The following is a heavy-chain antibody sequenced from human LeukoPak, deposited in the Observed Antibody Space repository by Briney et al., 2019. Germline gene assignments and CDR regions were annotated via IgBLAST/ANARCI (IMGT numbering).Heavy chain of an antibody. CDR3: AKDAVRYDFSDGSYMDV. CDR1: GFTFDDYA. Sequence: PGGSLRLSCAASGFTFDDYAMHWVRQAPGKGLEWVSGISWNSGSIGYADSVKGRFTISRDNAKNSLYLQMNSLRAEDTALYYCAKDAVRYDFSDGSYMDVWGKGTTVTVSS. D-gene: IGHD3-3*01. V-gene: IGHV3-9*01. CDR2: ISWNSGSI. J-gene: IGHJ6*03.